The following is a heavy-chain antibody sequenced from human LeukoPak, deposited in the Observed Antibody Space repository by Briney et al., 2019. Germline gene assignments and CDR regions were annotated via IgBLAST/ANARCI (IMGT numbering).Heavy chain of an antibody. D-gene: IGHD5-24*01. CDR3: ARARDGYNTD. CDR1: GGSISSYY. CDR2: IYYSGST. J-gene: IGHJ4*02. Sequence: PSETLSLTCTVSGGSISSYYWSWIRQPPGKGLEWIGYIYYSGSTNYNPSLKSRVTISVDTSKNQFSLKLSSVTAADTAVYYRARARDGYNTDWGQGTLVTVSS. V-gene: IGHV4-59*01.